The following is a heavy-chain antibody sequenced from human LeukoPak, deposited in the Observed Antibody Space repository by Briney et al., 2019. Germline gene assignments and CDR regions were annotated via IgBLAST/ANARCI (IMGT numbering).Heavy chain of an antibody. J-gene: IGHJ4*02. Sequence: PGGSLRLSCAASGFTFSSYAMSWVRQAPGKGLGWVSAISGSGGSTYYADSVKGRFTISRDNSKNTLYLQMNSLRAEDTAVYYCANVGKYYYDSSGTLDYWGQGTLVTVSS. D-gene: IGHD3-22*01. CDR3: ANVGKYYYDSSGTLDY. CDR2: ISGSGGST. V-gene: IGHV3-23*01. CDR1: GFTFSSYA.